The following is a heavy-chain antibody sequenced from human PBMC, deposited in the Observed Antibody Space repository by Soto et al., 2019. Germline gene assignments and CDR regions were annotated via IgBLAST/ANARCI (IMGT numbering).Heavy chain of an antibody. Sequence: QLHLVQSGAVVKKPGASVTVSCSASGYPVTAYYMHWVRQAHGRGLEWMGWINPATGAAKYTQTFQGSVTMTRDTSTSTVFMELSGLISEDTAVFYCARGGGVGVAGSAAFEMWGQGTLVTVSS. J-gene: IGHJ3*02. CDR1: GYPVTAYY. CDR2: INPATGAA. CDR3: ARGGGVGVAGSAAFEM. V-gene: IGHV1-2*02. D-gene: IGHD3-3*01.